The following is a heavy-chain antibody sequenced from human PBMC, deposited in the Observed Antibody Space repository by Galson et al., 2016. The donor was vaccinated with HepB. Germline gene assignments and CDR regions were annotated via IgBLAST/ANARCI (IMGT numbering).Heavy chain of an antibody. V-gene: IGHV3-74*01. CDR3: ARGGGTQTNQGCDS. D-gene: IGHD1-26*01. J-gene: IGHJ4*02. CDR1: GLTISGHW. CDR2: TNSDGNNK. Sequence: SLRLSCAAAGLTISGHWMHWVRQAPGKRLMWIARTNSDGNNKNYANSVKGRFTTSRDYAKNTVYLEMTSLREEDTAVYYCARGGGTQTNQGCDSWGQGTLVTVSS.